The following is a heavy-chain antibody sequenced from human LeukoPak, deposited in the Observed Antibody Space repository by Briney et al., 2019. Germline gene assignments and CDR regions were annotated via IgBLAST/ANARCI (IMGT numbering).Heavy chain of an antibody. CDR1: GFTFTSSA. J-gene: IGHJ4*02. V-gene: IGHV1-58*01. CDR3: AAVAAAGHRLDY. CDR2: IVVGSGNT. D-gene: IGHD6-13*01. Sequence: TSVKVSCKASGFTFTSSAVQWVRQARGQRLEWIGWIVVGSGNTNYAQKFQERVTITRDMSTSTAYMELSSLRSEDTAVYYCAAVAAAGHRLDYRGQGTLVTVSS.